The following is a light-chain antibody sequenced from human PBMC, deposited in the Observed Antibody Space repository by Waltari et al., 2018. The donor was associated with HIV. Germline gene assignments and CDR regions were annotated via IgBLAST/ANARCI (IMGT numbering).Light chain of an antibody. V-gene: IGLV1-51*02. CDR3: ASCDRGLNGGV. J-gene: IGLJ3*02. CDR2: EDD. CDR1: TAHIGSNY. Sequence: QSLLTQPPSVSAAPGQKVTISCSGGTAHIGSNYVSWYQHLTGTAPRLLIYEDDKAASDIPNLFSGAKVRTSAVLTVTGRQRGDEGDYYCASCDRGLNGGVFGGGTKLTVL.